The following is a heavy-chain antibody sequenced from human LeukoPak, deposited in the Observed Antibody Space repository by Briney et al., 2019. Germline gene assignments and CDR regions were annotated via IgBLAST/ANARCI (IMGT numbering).Heavy chain of an antibody. CDR3: AKGRRAVYYFDY. Sequence: GGSLRLSCAASGFTFSSYAMSWVRQAPGKGLEWVSAISGSGGSKYYADSVKGRFTIYRDNSKNTLYLQMNSLRAEDTAVYYCAKGRRAVYYFDYWGQGTLVTVSS. D-gene: IGHD6-19*01. V-gene: IGHV3-23*01. CDR2: ISGSGGSK. J-gene: IGHJ4*02. CDR1: GFTFSSYA.